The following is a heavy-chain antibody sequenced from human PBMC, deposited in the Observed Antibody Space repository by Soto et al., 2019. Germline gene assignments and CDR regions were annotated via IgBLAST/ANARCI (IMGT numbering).Heavy chain of an antibody. CDR1: GGSISSYY. J-gene: IGHJ5*02. CDR3: ARHLRSIAARSNWFDP. D-gene: IGHD6-6*01. V-gene: IGHV4-59*08. Sequence: SETLSLTCTVSGGSISSYYWSWIRQPPGKGLEWIGYIYYSGSTNYNPSLKSRVTISVDTSKNQFSLKLSSVTAADTAVYYCARHLRSIAARSNWFDPWGQGTLVTVSS. CDR2: IYYSGST.